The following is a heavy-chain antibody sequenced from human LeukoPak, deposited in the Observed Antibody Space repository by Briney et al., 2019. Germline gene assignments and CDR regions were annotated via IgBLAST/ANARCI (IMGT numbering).Heavy chain of an antibody. Sequence: ASVKVSCKASGYTFTRCGISWVRQAPGQGLEWMGWISAHKGNTNNEQRFQGRVSITTDTSTSTAYMELRSLRSDDTAVYYCARGYYDILTGYYRGSWFDSWGQGTLVTVSS. V-gene: IGHV1-18*01. CDR3: ARGYYDILTGYYRGSWFDS. D-gene: IGHD3-9*01. CDR2: ISAHKGNT. CDR1: GYTFTRCG. J-gene: IGHJ5*01.